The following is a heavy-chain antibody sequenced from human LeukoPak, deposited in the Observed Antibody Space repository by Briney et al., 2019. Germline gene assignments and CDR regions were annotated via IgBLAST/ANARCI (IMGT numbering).Heavy chain of an antibody. CDR3: ARDCGWGEQYYYYYGMDV. CDR1: GFTFSSYW. V-gene: IGHV3-7*01. Sequence: GGSLRLSCAASGFTFSSYWMSWVRQAPGKGLEWVANIKQDGSEKYYVDSVKGRFTISRDNAKNSLYLQMNSLRAEDTAVYYCARDCGWGEQYYYYYGMDVWGQGTTVTVSS. CDR2: IKQDGSEK. J-gene: IGHJ6*02. D-gene: IGHD1/OR15-1a*01.